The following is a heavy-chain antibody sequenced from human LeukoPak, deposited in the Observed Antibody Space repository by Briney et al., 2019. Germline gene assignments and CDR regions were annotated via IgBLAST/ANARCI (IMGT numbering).Heavy chain of an antibody. CDR2: VNTDGSNT. CDR3: ARGRYFAMDV. Sequence: QAGGSLRLSCAASGFTFSSDWMHWVRQAPGKGLVWVSLVNTDGSNTRYVDSVKGRFTISRDNAKNTVYLQVNSLRAEDTAVYYCARGRYFAMDVWGKGTTVTVSS. V-gene: IGHV3-74*01. CDR1: GFTFSSDW. J-gene: IGHJ6*04.